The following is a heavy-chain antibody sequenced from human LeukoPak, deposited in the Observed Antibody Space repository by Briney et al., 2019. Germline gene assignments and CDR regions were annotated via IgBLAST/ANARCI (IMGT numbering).Heavy chain of an antibody. Sequence: GGSLRLSCTASGFTFSNYGMSWVRQAPGKGLEWVSAISGSDGGTNYADSVKGRFTISRDNSKNTLYLQMNSLRVGDTAVYYCARGTAPTKTRNYYDSSGYYYYFDYWGQGTLVTVSS. D-gene: IGHD3-22*01. CDR2: ISGSDGGT. V-gene: IGHV3-23*01. CDR3: ARGTAPTKTRNYYDSSGYYYYFDY. CDR1: GFTFSNYG. J-gene: IGHJ4*02.